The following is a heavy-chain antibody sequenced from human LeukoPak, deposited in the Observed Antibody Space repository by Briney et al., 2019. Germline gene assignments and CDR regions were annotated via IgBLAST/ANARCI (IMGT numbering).Heavy chain of an antibody. Sequence: PSETLSLTCTVSGGSISSGGYYWSWIRQHPGKGLEWIGYIYYSGSTYYNPSLKSRVTISVDTSKNQFSLKLSSVTAADTAVYYCASSSIAVAGRPSRVFDYWGQGTLVTVSS. D-gene: IGHD6-19*01. J-gene: IGHJ4*02. CDR3: ASSSIAVAGRPSRVFDY. V-gene: IGHV4-31*03. CDR2: IYYSGST. CDR1: GGSISSGGYY.